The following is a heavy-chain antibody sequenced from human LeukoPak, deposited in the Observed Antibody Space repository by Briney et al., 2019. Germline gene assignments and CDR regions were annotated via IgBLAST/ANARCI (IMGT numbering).Heavy chain of an antibody. CDR3: ARVGAPLEPPNQFDY. Sequence: ASVKVSCKASGGTFSSYAISWVRQAPGQGLEWMGGIIPIFGTANYAQKFQGRVTITADESTSTAYMELSSLRPEDTAVYYCARVGAPLEPPNQFDYWGQGTLVTVSS. D-gene: IGHD1-1*01. CDR1: GGTFSSYA. V-gene: IGHV1-69*13. CDR2: IIPIFGTA. J-gene: IGHJ4*02.